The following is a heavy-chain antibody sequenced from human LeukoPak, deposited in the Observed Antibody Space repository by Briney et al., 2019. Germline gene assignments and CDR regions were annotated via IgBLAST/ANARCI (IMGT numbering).Heavy chain of an antibody. CDR3: ARLGYCTGGNCFYFFDY. J-gene: IGHJ4*02. CDR1: GYSFANYW. D-gene: IGHD2-15*01. V-gene: IGHV5-51*01. Sequence: GESLKISCKASGYSFANYWIGWMRQLPGKGLEGMGLIYPGDSNTRSSPSFQGQVTISADKSISTAYLQWSSLKASDTAMYYCARLGYCTGGNCFYFFDYWGQGTLLTVSS. CDR2: IYPGDSNT.